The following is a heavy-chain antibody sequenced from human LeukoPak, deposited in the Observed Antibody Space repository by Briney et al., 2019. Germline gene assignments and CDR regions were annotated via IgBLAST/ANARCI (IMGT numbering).Heavy chain of an antibody. CDR1: GFTFSSYS. J-gene: IGHJ4*02. CDR3: ARGSRVIDY. Sequence: GGSLRLSCAASGFTFSSYSMNWVRQAPGKGLEWVSSISSSGAYIFYADSVKGRFTISRDNAKNSLYLQMDSLRAEDTAVYYCARGSRVIDYWGQGTLVTVSS. V-gene: IGHV3-21*04. D-gene: IGHD2-15*01. CDR2: ISSSGAYI.